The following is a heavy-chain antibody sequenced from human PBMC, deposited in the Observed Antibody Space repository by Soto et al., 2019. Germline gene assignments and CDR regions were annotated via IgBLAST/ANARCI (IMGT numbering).Heavy chain of an antibody. D-gene: IGHD6-13*01. CDR2: INPNSGGT. Sequence: ASVKVSCKASGYTITGYYMHWVRQAPGQGLEWMGWINPNSGGTNYAQKFQGWVTMTRDTSISTAYMELSRLRSDDTAVYYCARGTSPTAAGEHIDYWGQGALVTVSS. CDR1: GYTITGYY. V-gene: IGHV1-2*04. J-gene: IGHJ4*02. CDR3: ARGTSPTAAGEHIDY.